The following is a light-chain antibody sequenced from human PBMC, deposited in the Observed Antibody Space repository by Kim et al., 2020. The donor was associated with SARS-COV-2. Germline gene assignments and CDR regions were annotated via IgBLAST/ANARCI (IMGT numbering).Light chain of an antibody. CDR2: DAS. Sequence: CVGDRVTSTCRASQDISSAVAWYQQKPGKAPRLLIYDASRLESGVPSRFSGSGSRTDFTLTISSLQPEDFATYYCQQFKDYPPLTFGGGTKVDIK. CDR1: QDISSA. V-gene: IGKV1D-13*01. CDR3: QQFKDYPPLT. J-gene: IGKJ4*01.